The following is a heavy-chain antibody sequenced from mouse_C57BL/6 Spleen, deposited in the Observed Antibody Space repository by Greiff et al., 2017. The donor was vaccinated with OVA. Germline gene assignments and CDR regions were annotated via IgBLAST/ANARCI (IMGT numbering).Heavy chain of an antibody. CDR2: ISYSGST. CDR1: GYSITSGYD. J-gene: IGHJ2*01. V-gene: IGHV3-1*01. Sequence: EVQLQQSGPGMVKPSQSLSLTCTVTGYSITSGYDWHWIRHFPGNKLEWMGYISYSGSTNYNPSLKSRISITHDTSKNHFFLKLNSVTTEDTATYYCARGGSYYFDYWGQGTTLTVSS. CDR3: ARGGSYYFDY.